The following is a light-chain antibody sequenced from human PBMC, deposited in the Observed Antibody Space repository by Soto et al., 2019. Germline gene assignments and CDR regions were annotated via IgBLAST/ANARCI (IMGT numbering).Light chain of an antibody. CDR3: QQYNSYSWT. V-gene: IGKV1-5*01. CDR2: DAS. J-gene: IGKJ1*01. CDR1: QSISSW. Sequence: DIQMTQSPSPLSASVGDRVTITCRASQSISSWLAWYQQKPGKAPKLLIYDASSLESGVPSRFSGRGSGTEFTLTISSLQPDDFATYYCQQYNSYSWTFGQGTKVEIK.